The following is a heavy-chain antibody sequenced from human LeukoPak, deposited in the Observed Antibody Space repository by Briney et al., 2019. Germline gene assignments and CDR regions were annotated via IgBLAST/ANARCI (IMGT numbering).Heavy chain of an antibody. J-gene: IGHJ5*02. CDR2: ISAYNGNT. V-gene: IGHV1-18*01. CDR3: ARGMGYYGSGSYLWFDP. Sequence: GASVKVSCKASGYTFTSYGISWVRQAPGQGLEWMGWISAYNGNTNYAQKLQGRVTMTTGTSTSTAYMELRSLRSDDTAVYYCARGMGYYGSGSYLWFDPWGQGTLVTVSS. CDR1: GYTFTSYG. D-gene: IGHD3-10*01.